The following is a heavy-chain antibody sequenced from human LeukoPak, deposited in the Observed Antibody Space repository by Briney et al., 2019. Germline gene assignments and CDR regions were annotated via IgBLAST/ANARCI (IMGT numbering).Heavy chain of an antibody. V-gene: IGHV3-21*01. Sequence: PGGSLRLSCAASGFTFSSYSMNWVRQAPGKGLEWVSSISSSSSYIYYADSVKGRFTISRDNAKNSLYLQMNSLRAEDTAVYYCARSGYDIQYYFDYWGQGTLVTVSS. CDR3: ARSGYDIQYYFDY. J-gene: IGHJ4*02. CDR2: ISSSSSYI. D-gene: IGHD5-12*01. CDR1: GFTFSSYS.